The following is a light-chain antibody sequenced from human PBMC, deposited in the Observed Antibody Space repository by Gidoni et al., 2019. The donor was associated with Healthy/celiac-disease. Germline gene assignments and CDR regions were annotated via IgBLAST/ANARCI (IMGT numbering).Light chain of an antibody. V-gene: IGLV1-40*01. CDR1: SSNTGAGYD. J-gene: IGLJ1*01. CDR2: GNS. Sequence: QSVLTQPPSVSGAPGQRVTISCTGSSSNTGAGYDVHWYQQLPGTAPKPLIYGNSNRPSGVSDRFSGSKSGTSASLAITGLQAEDEADYYCQSYDSSLSGSYVFGTGTKVTVL. CDR3: QSYDSSLSGSYV.